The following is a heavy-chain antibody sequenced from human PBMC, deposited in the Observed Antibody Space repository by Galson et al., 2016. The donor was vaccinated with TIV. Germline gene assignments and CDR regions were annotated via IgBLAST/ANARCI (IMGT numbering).Heavy chain of an antibody. D-gene: IGHD5-12*01. CDR1: GYTFTGYF. CDR2: INPNSGGT. V-gene: IGHV1-2*02. Sequence: SVKVSCKASGYTFTGYFMHWVRQAPGQGLEWMGWINPNSGGTNYAQKFQGRITMTRDTSISTAYMELSSLISDDTAMYFWSPAPTLLVATIYWYFDLRGRGTVVTGS. CDR3: SPAPTLLVATIYWYFDL. J-gene: IGHJ2*01.